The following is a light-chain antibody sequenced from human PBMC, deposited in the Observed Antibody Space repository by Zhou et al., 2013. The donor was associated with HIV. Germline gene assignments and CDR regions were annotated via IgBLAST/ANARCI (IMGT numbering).Light chain of an antibody. CDR3: QQYNRWPPLT. CDR1: QSVASNY. Sequence: EIVLTQSPGTLSLSPGERATLSCRASQSVASNYVAWYQHKPGQAPRLLIYGASNRATGIPDRFSGSGSGTAFTLTISSLQSEDLGVYYCQQYNRWPPLTFGGGTQVEIK. CDR2: GAS. V-gene: IGKV3-20*01. J-gene: IGKJ4*01.